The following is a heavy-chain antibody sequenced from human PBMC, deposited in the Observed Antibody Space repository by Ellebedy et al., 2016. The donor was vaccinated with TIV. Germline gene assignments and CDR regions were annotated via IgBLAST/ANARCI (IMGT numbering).Heavy chain of an antibody. CDR3: AKDESGGDLPRPFDH. CDR1: RFTFSIFG. CDR2: ISSDGTNK. D-gene: IGHD5-12*01. Sequence: GESLRISXAASRFTFSIFGLHWVRQAPGKGLEWVAIISSDGTNKYYADSVRGRFTISRDNSKNTLYLQMDSLRPEDTDIYYCAKDESGGDLPRPFDHWGQGTLVTVSS. J-gene: IGHJ4*02. V-gene: IGHV3-30*18.